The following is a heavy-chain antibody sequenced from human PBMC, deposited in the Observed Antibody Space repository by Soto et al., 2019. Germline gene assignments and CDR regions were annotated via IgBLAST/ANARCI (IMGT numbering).Heavy chain of an antibody. Sequence: QVQLVESGGGVVQPGMSLGHSCEVSGFTFSTYGMHWVRQAPGKGLEWVAFISYDGSKKLYAHSVKGRFTSSRDNSKNTLYLQMKSLRTDDTAVYYCTRVFYGEWPTGHWGLGTLATVSS. CDR3: TRVFYGEWPTGH. J-gene: IGHJ4*02. D-gene: IGHD3-3*01. CDR2: ISYDGSKK. CDR1: GFTFSTYG. V-gene: IGHV3-30*03.